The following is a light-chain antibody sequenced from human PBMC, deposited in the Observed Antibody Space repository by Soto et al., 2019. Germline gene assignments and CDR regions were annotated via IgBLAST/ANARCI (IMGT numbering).Light chain of an antibody. CDR3: QQYNNWPLT. J-gene: IGKJ4*01. CDR1: QSISDN. CDR2: GAS. Sequence: ETVTTPAVAALSVSPGERANLSCRASQSISDNLAWYQQKPGQAPRLLIYGASTGANSIPASFSGTGSATEFTLTISSLQYEDFAIYSCQQYNNWPLTFGGGTKVYIK. V-gene: IGKV3-15*01.